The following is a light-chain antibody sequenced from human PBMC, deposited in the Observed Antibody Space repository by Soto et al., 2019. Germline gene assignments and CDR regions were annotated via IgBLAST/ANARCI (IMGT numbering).Light chain of an antibody. CDR1: SSEVGGYNY. CDR3: WSETGISAYV. Sequence: QSVLTQPASVSGSPGQSITITCTGTSSEVGGYNYVSWYQQHPDKAPKLMIYYVSHRPSGVSNRFSRSKSGNTDSLTIPTLEDEDEADYYCWSETGISAYVFEAGTKVTF. V-gene: IGLV2-14*03. J-gene: IGLJ1*01. CDR2: YVS.